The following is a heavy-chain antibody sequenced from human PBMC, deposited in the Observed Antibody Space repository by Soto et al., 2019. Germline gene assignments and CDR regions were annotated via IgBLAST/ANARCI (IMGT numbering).Heavy chain of an antibody. J-gene: IGHJ3*02. V-gene: IGHV3-23*01. Sequence: ESGGGLVQPGGSLRLSCAVSGFTFSNYAMSWVRQAPGKGLEWVSTVSGGGSTYYADSVKGRFTISRDNSKNTLYLQMNSLRAEDTALYYCAKDCTSTTCYPLRYQDTFDIWGQGTMVTVSS. CDR3: AKDCTSTTCYPLRYQDTFDI. D-gene: IGHD2-2*01. CDR1: GFTFSNYA. CDR2: VSGGGST.